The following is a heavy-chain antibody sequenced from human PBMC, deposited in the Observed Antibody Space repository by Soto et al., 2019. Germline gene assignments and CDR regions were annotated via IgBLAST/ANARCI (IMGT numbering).Heavy chain of an antibody. V-gene: IGHV4-59*01. CDR2: IYYSGST. CDR3: AMMYYYGSGSYYNRYYGMDV. Sequence: SETLSLTCTVSGGSISSYYWSWIRQPPGKGLEWIGYIYYSGSTNYNPSLKSRVTISVDTSKNQFSLKLSSVTAADTAVYYCAMMYYYGSGSYYNRYYGMDVWGQGTTVTVSS. D-gene: IGHD3-10*01. J-gene: IGHJ6*02. CDR1: GGSISSYY.